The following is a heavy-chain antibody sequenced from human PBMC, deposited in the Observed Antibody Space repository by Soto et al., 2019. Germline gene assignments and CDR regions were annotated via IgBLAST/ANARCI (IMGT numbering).Heavy chain of an antibody. J-gene: IGHJ4*02. CDR2: ISTYNGNT. D-gene: IGHD4-17*01. CDR3: ARRLYGDYDY. Sequence: ASVKVSCKASGYSFTTSGITWVRQAPGQGLEWMGWISTYNGNTNYAQKLHDRVTLTTDTSTSTAYMELRSLRSDDTAVYYCARRLYGDYDYWGQGTLVTVSS. CDR1: GYSFTTSG. V-gene: IGHV1-18*01.